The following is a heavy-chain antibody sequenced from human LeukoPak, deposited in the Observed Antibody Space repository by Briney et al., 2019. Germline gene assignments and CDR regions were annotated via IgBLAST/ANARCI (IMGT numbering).Heavy chain of an antibody. CDR2: IYTSGST. J-gene: IGHJ4*02. CDR3: ANSIDFDYGGYYFDY. Sequence: SETLSLTCTVSGGSISSGSYYWSWIRQPAGKGLEWIGRIYTSGSTNYNPSLKSRVTISLDTSKNQFSLKLSSVTAADTAVYYCANSIDFDYGGYYFDYWGQGALVTISS. D-gene: IGHD4-23*01. V-gene: IGHV4-61*02. CDR1: GGSISSGSYY.